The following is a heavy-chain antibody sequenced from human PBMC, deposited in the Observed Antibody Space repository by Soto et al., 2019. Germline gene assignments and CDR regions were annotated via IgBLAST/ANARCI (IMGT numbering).Heavy chain of an antibody. CDR2: IWYDGSNK. D-gene: IGHD7-27*01. CDR1: GFTFSSYG. V-gene: IGHV3-33*01. Sequence: LRLSCAASGFTFSSYGMHWVRQAPGKGLEWVAVIWYDGSNKYYADSVKGRFTISRDNSKNTLYLQMNSLRAEDTAVYYCARDRRGPRRRYYYYYYGMDVWGQGTTVTVSS. CDR3: ARDRRGPRRRYYYYYYGMDV. J-gene: IGHJ6*02.